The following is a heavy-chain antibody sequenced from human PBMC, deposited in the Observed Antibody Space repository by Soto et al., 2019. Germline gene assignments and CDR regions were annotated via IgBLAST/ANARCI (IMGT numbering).Heavy chain of an antibody. CDR2: IFPGDFDT. V-gene: IGHV5-51*01. D-gene: IGHD3-10*01. CDR3: ARGDRRYYYGSGSYRVSYYGMDV. CDR1: GYKFTRYW. Sequence: GESLKISCKGLGYKFTRYWIGWVRQMPGNGLEWMGIIFPGDFDTRYSPSVQGQVTISVDKSINTAYLQWNSLKASDTAVYYCARGDRRYYYGSGSYRVSYYGMDVWGQGTTVTVSS. J-gene: IGHJ6*02.